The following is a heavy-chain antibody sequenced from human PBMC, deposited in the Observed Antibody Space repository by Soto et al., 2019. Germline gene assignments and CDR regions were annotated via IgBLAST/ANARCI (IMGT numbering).Heavy chain of an antibody. Sequence: GASVKLSCKYSGYTFTSYGSSWVRQAPRQGLEWMGWISPYNGNTNYAQKFQGWVTMTRDTSISTAYMELSRLRSDDTAVYYCARSYSSGWFQSNWFDPWGQGTLVTV. V-gene: IGHV1-18*01. D-gene: IGHD6-19*01. CDR3: ARSYSSGWFQSNWFDP. J-gene: IGHJ5*02. CDR2: ISPYNGNT. CDR1: GYTFTSYG.